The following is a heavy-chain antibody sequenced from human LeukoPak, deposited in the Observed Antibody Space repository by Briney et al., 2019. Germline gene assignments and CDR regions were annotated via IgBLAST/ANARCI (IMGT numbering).Heavy chain of an antibody. CDR2: IYYSGST. Sequence: SETLSLTCTVSGGSISGYYWSWIRQPPGKGLEWIGYIYYSGSTNYNPSLKSRVTISVDTSKNQFSLKLSSVTAADTAVYYCARLGGPYDSSGYSFLDIWGQGTMVTVSS. V-gene: IGHV4-59*08. J-gene: IGHJ3*02. CDR1: GGSISGYY. CDR3: ARLGGPYDSSGYSFLDI. D-gene: IGHD3-22*01.